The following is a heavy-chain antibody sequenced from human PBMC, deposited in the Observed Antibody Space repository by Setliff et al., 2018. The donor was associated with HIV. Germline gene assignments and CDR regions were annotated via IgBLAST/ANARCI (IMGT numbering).Heavy chain of an antibody. V-gene: IGHV4-61*09. CDR1: GGSINSDSYY. Sequence: PSETLSLTCTVFGGSINSDSYYWTWIRQPAGKGLEWIGHIHTSGSTNYNPSLKSRVTISIDTSKNQFSRKLRSATATDTALYYCARVSSSYYFLGAFDSWGQRTLVTVSS. CDR2: IHTSGST. D-gene: IGHD6-13*01. J-gene: IGHJ4*02. CDR3: ARVSSSYYFLGAFDS.